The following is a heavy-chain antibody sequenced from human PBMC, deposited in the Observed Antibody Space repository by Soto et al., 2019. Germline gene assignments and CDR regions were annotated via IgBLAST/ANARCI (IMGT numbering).Heavy chain of an antibody. J-gene: IGHJ4*02. Sequence: QVQLVQSGAEVKKPGSSVKVSCKASGGTFSSYAISWVRQAPGQGLEWMGGIIPIFGTANYAQKFHGRVTITADESTRTSYMELSSLRSEDTAVYYCARDSRPYCSGGSGYSDDYWGQGTLVTVSS. D-gene: IGHD2-15*01. CDR3: ARDSRPYCSGGSGYSDDY. V-gene: IGHV1-69*12. CDR1: GGTFSSYA. CDR2: IIPIFGTA.